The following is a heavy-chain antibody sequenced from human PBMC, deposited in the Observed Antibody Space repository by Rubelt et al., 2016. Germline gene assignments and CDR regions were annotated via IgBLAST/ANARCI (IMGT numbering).Heavy chain of an antibody. CDR1: GGSFSSGNYR. D-gene: IGHD3-3*01. V-gene: IGHV4-30-4*01. J-gene: IGHJ4*02. CDR3: TRGDLHFGVLIPDD. CDR2: SHDSGST. Sequence: QVQLQESGPGLVKPSETLSLTCTVSGGSFSSGNYRWSWIRQRPGKGLEWIGYSHDSGSTYYNPSFKSRVTMSLDMSRNEFSLKVRSVTAADTAMYYCTRGDLHFGVLIPDDWGQGTQVTVSS.